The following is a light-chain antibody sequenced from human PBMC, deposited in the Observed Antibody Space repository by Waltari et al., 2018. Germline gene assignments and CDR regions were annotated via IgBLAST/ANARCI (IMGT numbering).Light chain of an antibody. CDR1: SSDVGSHNL. Sequence: QSALTQPASVSGSPGQSITVSCTGTSSDVGSHNLVSWYQQHPGKAPKLMIYEGSTRPSGVSNRFSGSTAGNTASLTSSGLQAEDEADYYCCSYAGSSTLLFGGGTKVTVL. CDR3: CSYAGSSTLL. J-gene: IGLJ2*01. V-gene: IGLV2-23*01. CDR2: EGS.